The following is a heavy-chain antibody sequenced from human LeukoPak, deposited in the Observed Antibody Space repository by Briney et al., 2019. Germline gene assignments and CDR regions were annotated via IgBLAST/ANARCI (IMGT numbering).Heavy chain of an antibody. CDR3: GKYCSGGSCYSGLY. CDR2: ISSSGGST. D-gene: IGHD2-15*01. Sequence: PGGSLSLSCAASGFTFSSYAMTWVRQAPGKGLEWVSTISSSGGSTYYADSVKGRFTISRDNSKNTLYLQMNSLRAEHTAVYYCGKYCSGGSCYSGLYWGQGTLVTVSS. CDR1: GFTFSSYA. J-gene: IGHJ4*02. V-gene: IGHV3-23*01.